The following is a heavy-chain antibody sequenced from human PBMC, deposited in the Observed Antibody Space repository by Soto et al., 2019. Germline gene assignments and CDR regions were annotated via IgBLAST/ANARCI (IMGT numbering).Heavy chain of an antibody. CDR3: AREMVRGVITYGMDV. J-gene: IGHJ6*02. CDR1: GGSISSGGYS. CDR2: IYHSGST. D-gene: IGHD3-10*01. Sequence: SETLSLTCAVSGGSISSGGYSWSWIRQPPGKGLEWIGYIYHSGSTYYNPSLKSRVTISVDRSKNQFSLKLSSVTAADTAVYYCAREMVRGVITYGMDVWGQGTTVTVSS. V-gene: IGHV4-30-2*01.